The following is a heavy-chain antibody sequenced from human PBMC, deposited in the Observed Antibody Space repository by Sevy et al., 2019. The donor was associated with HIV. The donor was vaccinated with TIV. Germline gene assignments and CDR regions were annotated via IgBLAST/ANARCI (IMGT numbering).Heavy chain of an antibody. J-gene: IGHJ4*02. D-gene: IGHD1-26*01. CDR1: GASVSSTSYY. V-gene: IGHV4-61*01. Sequence: SETLSLTCSVSGASVSSTSYYWSWIRQPPGKGLEWIGYIYYSGTTNYNPSLKSRVTISLDTSKNQFSLKLRSVTAADTAVYYCARGVSYPLSEFDYWGQGTLVTVSS. CDR2: IYYSGTT. CDR3: ARGVSYPLSEFDY.